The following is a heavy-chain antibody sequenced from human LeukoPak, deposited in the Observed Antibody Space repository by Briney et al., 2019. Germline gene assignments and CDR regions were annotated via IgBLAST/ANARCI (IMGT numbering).Heavy chain of an antibody. J-gene: IGHJ5*02. V-gene: IGHV1-69*05. Sequence: AAVTVSCKASGGTFSSCATRWVRQAPAQGLEWVGGIIPIFGTAHYAQKYQGRVTITTDEATSTAYMELSSLRSEDTAVYYGAAHVTTVTKNWFDPWGQGTLVTVSS. CDR2: IIPIFGTA. CDR1: GGTFSSCA. CDR3: AAHVTTVTKNWFDP. D-gene: IGHD4-17*01.